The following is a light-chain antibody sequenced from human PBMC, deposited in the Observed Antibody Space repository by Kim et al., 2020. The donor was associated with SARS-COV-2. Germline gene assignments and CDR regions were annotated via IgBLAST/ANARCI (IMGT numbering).Light chain of an antibody. CDR1: SGYSKYK. Sequence: TCTLSSGYSKYKVDWYQQRPGKGPRFVMRVGTGGIVGSKGDGIPDRFSVLGSGLNRYLTIKNIQEEDESDYHCGADHGSGSNFLRVFGGGTQLTVL. J-gene: IGLJ3*02. CDR2: VGTGGIVG. V-gene: IGLV9-49*01. CDR3: GADHGSGSNFLRV.